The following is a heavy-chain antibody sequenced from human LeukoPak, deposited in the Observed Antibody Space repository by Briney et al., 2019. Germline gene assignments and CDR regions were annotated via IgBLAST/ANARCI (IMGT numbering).Heavy chain of an antibody. D-gene: IGHD1-1*01. CDR1: GYTLTELS. CDR3: ATWAPAEGTFDY. V-gene: IGHV1-24*01. CDR2: FDPEDGET. J-gene: IGHJ4*02. Sequence: GASVKVSCKVSGYTLTELSMRWVRQAPGKGLEWMGGFDPEDGETIYAQKFQGRVTMTEDTSTDTAYMELSSLRSEDTAVYYCATWAPAEGTFDYWGQGTLVTVSS.